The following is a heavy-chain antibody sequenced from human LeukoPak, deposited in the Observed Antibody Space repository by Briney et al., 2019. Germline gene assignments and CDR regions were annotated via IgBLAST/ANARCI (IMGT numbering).Heavy chain of an antibody. J-gene: IGHJ5*02. CDR1: GYTFTIYG. V-gene: IGHV1-18*04. CDR2: ISAYNGNT. Sequence: GASVKVSCKASGYTFTIYGISWVRQAPGQGLEWMGWISAYNGNTNYAQKLQGRVTMTTDTSTSTAYMELRSLRSDDTAVYYCAYCSSTSCYDWWFDPWGQGTLVTVSS. D-gene: IGHD2-2*01. CDR3: AYCSSTSCYDWWFDP.